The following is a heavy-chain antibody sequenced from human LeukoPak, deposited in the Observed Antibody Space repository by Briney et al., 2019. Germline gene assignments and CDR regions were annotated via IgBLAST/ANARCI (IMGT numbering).Heavy chain of an antibody. CDR1: GYTFTSYD. V-gene: IGHV1-8*01. Sequence: GASVKVSCKASGYTFTSYDINWVRQATGQGLEWMGWMNPNSGNTGYAQKFQGRVTMTTDTSTSTAYMELRSLRPDDTAVYYCARFSRSMTVIFDYWGQGTLVTVSS. J-gene: IGHJ4*02. D-gene: IGHD2-21*02. CDR2: MNPNSGNT. CDR3: ARFSRSMTVIFDY.